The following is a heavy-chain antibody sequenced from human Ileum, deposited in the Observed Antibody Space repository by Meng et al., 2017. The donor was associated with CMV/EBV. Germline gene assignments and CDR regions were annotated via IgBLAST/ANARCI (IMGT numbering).Heavy chain of an antibody. CDR2: IYYSGST. Sequence: QVELQESGPGLVKPSQTLSLTCTVSGGSISSGGFYWSWIRQHPGKGLEWIGYIYYSGSTYYNPSLRSRVAISIDTSKNQFSLKLTSVTAADTAVYFCARTNYGDYNWFDPWGQGTLVTVSS. V-gene: IGHV4-31*03. CDR1: GGSISSGGFY. J-gene: IGHJ5*02. D-gene: IGHD4-17*01. CDR3: ARTNYGDYNWFDP.